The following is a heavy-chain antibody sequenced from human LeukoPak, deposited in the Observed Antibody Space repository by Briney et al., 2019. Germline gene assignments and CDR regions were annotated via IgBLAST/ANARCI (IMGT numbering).Heavy chain of an antibody. CDR2: ITTSSTYI. CDR1: GFTFSSYS. D-gene: IGHD6-19*01. CDR3: ARGKYSSGWFDY. J-gene: IGHJ4*02. V-gene: IGHV3-21*01. Sequence: PGGSLRLSCSASGFTFSSYSMSWVRQAPGKGLEWVSSITTSSTYISYADSVKGRFTISRDNAKNSLYLQMNSLRAEDTAVYYCARGKYSSGWFDYWGQGTLVTVSS.